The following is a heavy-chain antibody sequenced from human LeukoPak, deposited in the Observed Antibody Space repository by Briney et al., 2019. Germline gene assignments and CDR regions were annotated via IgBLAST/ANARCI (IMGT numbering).Heavy chain of an antibody. CDR2: IKQDGSDK. V-gene: IGHV3-7*01. CDR3: ARERTSLFDY. D-gene: IGHD1-7*01. J-gene: IGHJ4*02. Sequence: GGSLRLSCAASGFTFSNYWMSWVRQSSGKGLEWVANIKQDGSDKYYLDSVKGRFTISRDSAKNSLYLQMNSLRAEDTAVYYCARERTSLFDYWGQGTLVTVSS. CDR1: GFTFSNYW.